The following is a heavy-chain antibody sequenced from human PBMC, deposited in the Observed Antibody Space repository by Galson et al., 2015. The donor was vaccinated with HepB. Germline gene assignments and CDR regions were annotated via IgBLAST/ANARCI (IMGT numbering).Heavy chain of an antibody. CDR1: GYSFINHW. V-gene: IGHV5-51*03. Sequence: QSGAEVKKPGQPLRISCKASGYSFINHWIGWVRQKPGKGLESMGFIYPGDSDTRYNPSFRGQVTISADKAARTTYLQWISLEASDTAVYYCARRPREADGGSSFDLWGRGTMVTVPS. D-gene: IGHD5-24*01. CDR2: IYPGDSDT. J-gene: IGHJ3*01. CDR3: ARRPREADGGSSFDL.